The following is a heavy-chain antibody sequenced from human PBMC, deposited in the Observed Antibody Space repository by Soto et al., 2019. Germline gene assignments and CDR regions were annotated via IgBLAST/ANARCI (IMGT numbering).Heavy chain of an antibody. CDR2: IYYSGST. CDR3: ARVERDGYNYFYYFDY. Sequence: PSYSISIGRTVCSGSVRSYEWAGIRKTPGKGLEWIGYIYYSGSTNYNPSLKSRVTISVDTSKNQFSLKLSSVTAADTAVYYCARVERDGYNYFYYFDYWGQGTLVTVPS. J-gene: IGHJ4*02. CDR1: SGSVRSYE. V-gene: IGHV4-59*02. D-gene: IGHD5-12*01.